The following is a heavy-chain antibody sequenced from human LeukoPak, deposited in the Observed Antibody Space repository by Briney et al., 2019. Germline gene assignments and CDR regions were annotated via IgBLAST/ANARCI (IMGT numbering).Heavy chain of an antibody. CDR3: ARATGRYSNYDWFDP. D-gene: IGHD4-11*01. CDR1: GYSISSGYY. Sequence: MASETLSLTYTVSGYSISSGYYWGWIRQPPGKGLEWIGSIYHSGSTYYNPSLKSRVTISVDTSKNQFSLKLSSVTAADTAVYYCARATGRYSNYDWFDPWGQGTLVTVSS. CDR2: IYHSGST. V-gene: IGHV4-38-2*02. J-gene: IGHJ5*02.